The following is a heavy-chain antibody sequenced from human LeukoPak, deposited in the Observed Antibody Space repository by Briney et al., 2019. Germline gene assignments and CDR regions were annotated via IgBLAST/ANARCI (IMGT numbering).Heavy chain of an antibody. J-gene: IGHJ4*02. CDR1: GGSISSGGYS. CDR2: IYHSGST. Sequence: SQTPSLTCAVSGGSISSGGYSWSWIRQPPGKGLEWIGYIYHSGSTYYNPSLKSRVTISVDRSKNQFSLKLSSVTAADTAVYYCARVKGNLEVPAATYYFDYWGQGTLVTVSS. V-gene: IGHV4-30-2*01. D-gene: IGHD2-2*01. CDR3: ARVKGNLEVPAATYYFDY.